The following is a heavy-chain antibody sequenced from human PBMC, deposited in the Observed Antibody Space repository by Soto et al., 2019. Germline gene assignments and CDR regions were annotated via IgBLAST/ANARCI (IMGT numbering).Heavy chain of an antibody. CDR3: ARVGPAAIGNWFDP. J-gene: IGHJ5*02. D-gene: IGHD2-2*01. Sequence: WASVKVSCKASGYTLTGYYMHWVRQAPGQGLEWMGWINPNSGGTNYAQKFQGWVTMTRDTSISTAYMELSRLRSDDTAVYYCARVGPAAIGNWFDPWGQGTLVTVSS. CDR1: GYTLTGYY. V-gene: IGHV1-2*04. CDR2: INPNSGGT.